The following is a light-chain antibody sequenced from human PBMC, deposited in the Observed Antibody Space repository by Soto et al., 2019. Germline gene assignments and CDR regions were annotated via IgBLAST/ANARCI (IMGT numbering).Light chain of an antibody. CDR3: KHCDSYWT. Sequence: DIQLTQSPSTLSASVGDRVTITCRASQSISNYLAWYQQKPGKAPKVLIYKASSLESGVLSRFSGSGSGTEFTLTISSLQPDDFATYYCKHCDSYWTFGQGTKVEIK. J-gene: IGKJ1*01. CDR2: KAS. V-gene: IGKV1-5*03. CDR1: QSISNY.